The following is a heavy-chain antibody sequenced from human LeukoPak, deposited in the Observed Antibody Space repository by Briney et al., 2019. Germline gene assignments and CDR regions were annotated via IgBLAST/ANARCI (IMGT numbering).Heavy chain of an antibody. Sequence: ASLKVSCKASGYSFSNFDINWVRQAAGQGPELMGRLYPHSGDTDYVQKFQGRVIMTKNTSINTAYLELRSLPSEDPAVYYCARSRRGYYMDVWGRGTTVTVSS. CDR3: ARSRRGYYMDV. J-gene: IGHJ6*03. CDR1: GYSFSNFD. V-gene: IGHV1-8*01. D-gene: IGHD3-10*01. CDR2: LYPHSGDT.